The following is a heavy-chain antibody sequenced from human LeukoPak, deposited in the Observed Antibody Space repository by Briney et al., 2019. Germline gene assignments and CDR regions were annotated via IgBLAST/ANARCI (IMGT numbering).Heavy chain of an antibody. Sequence: GGSLRLSCAASGFTFSSYGMHWVRQAPGKGLEWVSGISGSGDSTYYADSVKGRFTISRDDSKNTLYLQMNSLRAEDTAVYYCAKCIVGATAPFDYWGQGTLVTVSS. CDR1: GFTFSSYG. CDR2: ISGSGDST. V-gene: IGHV3-23*01. D-gene: IGHD1-26*01. J-gene: IGHJ4*02. CDR3: AKCIVGATAPFDY.